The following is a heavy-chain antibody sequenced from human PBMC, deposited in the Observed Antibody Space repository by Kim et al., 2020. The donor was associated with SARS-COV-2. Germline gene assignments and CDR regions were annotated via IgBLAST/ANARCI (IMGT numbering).Heavy chain of an antibody. V-gene: IGHV1-69*13. D-gene: IGHD3-10*01. Sequence: SVKVSCKASGGTFSSYAISWVRQAPGQGLEWMGGIIPIFGTANYAQKFQGRATITADESTSTAYMELSSLRSEDTAVYYCAREGYYGSGSLWWFDPWGQGTLVTVSS. CDR2: IIPIFGTA. CDR1: GGTFSSYA. J-gene: IGHJ5*02. CDR3: AREGYYGSGSLWWFDP.